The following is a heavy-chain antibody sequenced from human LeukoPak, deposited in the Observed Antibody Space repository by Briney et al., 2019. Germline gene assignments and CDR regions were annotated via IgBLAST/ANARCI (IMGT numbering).Heavy chain of an antibody. CDR3: ARLRPEIY. Sequence: SETLSLTCTVSGDSISSSSYFWGWIRQPPGQGLEWIGSIHCSGSTYNNPSLKRRATISVDTSKNQFSLKLSSATAADTAVYYCARLRPEIYWGQGTLVSVSS. CDR2: IHCSGST. J-gene: IGHJ4*02. CDR1: GDSISSSSYF. V-gene: IGHV4-39*01. D-gene: IGHD5-24*01.